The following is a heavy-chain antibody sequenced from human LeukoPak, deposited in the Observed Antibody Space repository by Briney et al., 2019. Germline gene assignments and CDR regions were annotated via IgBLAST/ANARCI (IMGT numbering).Heavy chain of an antibody. Sequence: GGSLRLSCVGSGFTFSSYSMNWVRQAPGKGLEWVSSISGNSIYILYADSVKGRFTISRDDAKNSLYLQMNSLRAEDTAVYYCARENDVLPYWGQGTLVTVSS. D-gene: IGHD1-1*01. CDR2: ISGNSIYI. CDR3: ARENDVLPY. J-gene: IGHJ4*02. CDR1: GFTFSSYS. V-gene: IGHV3-21*04.